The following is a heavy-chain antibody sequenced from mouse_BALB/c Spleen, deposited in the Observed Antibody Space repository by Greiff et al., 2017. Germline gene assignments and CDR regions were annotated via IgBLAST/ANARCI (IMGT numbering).Heavy chain of an antibody. D-gene: IGHD1-1*01. V-gene: IGHV5-6-4*01. Sequence: EVQLVESGGGLVKPGGSLKLSCAASGFTFSSYTMSWVRPTPEKRLEWVATISSGCSYTYYPDSVKGRFTISRNNAKNTLYLQMSSMKSVDTAMYYSTRDCGSGDYAMDYWGQGTTVTVSS. CDR3: TRDCGSGDYAMDY. CDR2: ISSGCSYT. J-gene: IGHJ4*01. CDR1: GFTFSSYT.